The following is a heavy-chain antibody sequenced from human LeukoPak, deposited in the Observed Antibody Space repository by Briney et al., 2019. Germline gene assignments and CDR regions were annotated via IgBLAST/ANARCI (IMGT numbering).Heavy chain of an antibody. V-gene: IGHV3-23*01. J-gene: IGHJ4*02. CDR2: ISGSGGST. CDR3: AKDYYSSSWNTYDY. D-gene: IGHD6-13*01. CDR1: GFTFSSYA. Sequence: GGSLRLSCAASGFTFSSYAMSWVRQAPGKGLEWVSAISGSGGSTYYADSVKGRFTISRDNSKNTLYLQMNSLRAEDTAVHYCAKDYYSSSWNTYDYWGQGTLVTVSS.